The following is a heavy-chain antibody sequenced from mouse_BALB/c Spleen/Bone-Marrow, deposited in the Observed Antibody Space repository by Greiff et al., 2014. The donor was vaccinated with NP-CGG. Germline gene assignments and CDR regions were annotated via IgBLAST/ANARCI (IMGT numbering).Heavy chain of an antibody. J-gene: IGHJ4*01. CDR1: GYTFTSYW. CDR3: ARDSRTGDGFAY. Sequence: QVKLMESGAELARPGASVKLSCKASGYTFTSYWMQWVRQRPGQGLEWIGYIYPGGGDTNYNQKFKDKATLTADKSSNTAYMQLSSLTSEDCAVYFCARDSRTGDGFAYWGQGTSVTVSA. V-gene: IGHV1-4*01. CDR2: IYPGGGDT. D-gene: IGHD1-1*01.